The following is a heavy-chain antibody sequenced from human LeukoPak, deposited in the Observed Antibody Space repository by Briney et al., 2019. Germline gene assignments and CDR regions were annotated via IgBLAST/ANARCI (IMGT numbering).Heavy chain of an antibody. D-gene: IGHD1-20*01. V-gene: IGHV3-11*04. CDR2: ISSSGSTI. CDR1: GFTFSSYA. J-gene: IGHJ4*02. Sequence: NPGGSLRLSCAASGFTFSSYAMSWIRQAPGKGLEWVSYISSSGSTIYYADSVKGRFTISRDNAKNSLYLQMNSLRAEDTAVYYCARDVLMGVTGYWGQGTLVTVSS. CDR3: ARDVLMGVTGY.